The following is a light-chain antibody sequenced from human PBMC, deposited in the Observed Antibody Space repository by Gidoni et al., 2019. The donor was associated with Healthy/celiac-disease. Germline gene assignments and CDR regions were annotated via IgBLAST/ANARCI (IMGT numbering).Light chain of an antibody. CDR2: DAS. J-gene: IGKJ4*01. CDR3: QQYNSYQT. CDR1: QSMSSW. Sequence: DIQMTQSPSTLSASVGDRVTITCRASQSMSSWLAWYQQKPGKATKLLIYDASSLESGVPSRCSGSGSGTEFTLTISSLQPDDVATYYCQQYNSYQTFGGGTKVEIK. V-gene: IGKV1-5*01.